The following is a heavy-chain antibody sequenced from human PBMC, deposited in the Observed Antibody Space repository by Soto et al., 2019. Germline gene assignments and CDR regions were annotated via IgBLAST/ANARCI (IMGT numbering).Heavy chain of an antibody. V-gene: IGHV3-7*01. CDR3: ARDRVATITSPFDY. D-gene: IGHD5-12*01. CDR2: IKQDGSEK. Sequence: EVQLLESGGGLVQPGGSLRLSCAASGFTFSSYWMSWVRQAPGKGLEWVANIKQDGSEKYYVDSVKGRFTISRDNAKNSLYLQMNSLRAEDTAVYYCARDRVATITSPFDYWGQGSPVTVSS. J-gene: IGHJ4*02. CDR1: GFTFSSYW.